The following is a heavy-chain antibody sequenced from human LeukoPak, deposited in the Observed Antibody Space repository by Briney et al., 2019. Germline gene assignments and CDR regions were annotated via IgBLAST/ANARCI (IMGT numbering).Heavy chain of an antibody. CDR2: INTDGTVT. D-gene: IGHD6-19*01. J-gene: IGHJ4*02. CDR1: GFTFSKYW. V-gene: IGHV3-74*01. Sequence: PGGSLRLSCAASGFTFSKYWMLWVRQAPGKELESVSRINTDGTVTTYADSVKGRFTVSRDNAANTMFLQMNSVRDEDTAVYYCATKQWLAPPPDSWGQGTPVTVSS. CDR3: ATKQWLAPPPDS.